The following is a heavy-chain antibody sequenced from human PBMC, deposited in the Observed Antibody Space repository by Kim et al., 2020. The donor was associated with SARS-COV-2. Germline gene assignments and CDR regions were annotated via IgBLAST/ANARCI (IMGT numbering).Heavy chain of an antibody. CDR1: GFSFSSYW. CDR3: AVEGYSYGFDY. CDR2: VKLDDSVK. J-gene: IGHJ4*02. Sequence: GGSLRLSFAASGFSFSSYWMSWVRQAPGKGLEWVATVKLDDSVKYYVDSVKGRFTISRDNAKKSLYLQMNSLRAEDTAVYYCAVEGYSYGFDYWGQGTLV. D-gene: IGHD5-18*01. V-gene: IGHV3-7*01.